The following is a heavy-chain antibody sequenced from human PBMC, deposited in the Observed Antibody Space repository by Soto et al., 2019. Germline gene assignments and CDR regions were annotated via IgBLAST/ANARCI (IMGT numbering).Heavy chain of an antibody. D-gene: IGHD2-8*01. J-gene: IGHJ4*02. Sequence: QVRLVESGGGVVQPGRSLRLSCTDSGFTFSKYAMHWVRQAPGKGLEWVAVIGYDGSNKYYADSVQGRFTISRDNSRNTLYLQLNSLRPEDTAVYYCVRARQWWPQPSAYWGLGTLVTVSS. CDR3: VRARQWWPQPSAY. CDR2: IGYDGSNK. CDR1: GFTFSKYA. V-gene: IGHV3-30*04.